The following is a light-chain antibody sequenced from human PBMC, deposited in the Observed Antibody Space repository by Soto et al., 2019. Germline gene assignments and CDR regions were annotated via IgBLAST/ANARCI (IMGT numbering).Light chain of an antibody. CDR1: QSVSSNY. J-gene: IGKJ2*01. Sequence: EIVLTQSPGTLSLSPGDRATLSCRASQSVSSNYLAWYQQKPGQAPRLLIYSASSRATGSPDRFSGSGSGTDVTLTISRLEPEDYAVYYCQQYGSSPGYTFGQGTNLEIK. CDR3: QQYGSSPGYT. V-gene: IGKV3-20*01. CDR2: SAS.